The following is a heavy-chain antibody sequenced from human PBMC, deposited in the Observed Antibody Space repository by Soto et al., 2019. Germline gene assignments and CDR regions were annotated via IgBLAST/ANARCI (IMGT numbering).Heavy chain of an antibody. CDR2: INPNSGGT. V-gene: IGHV1-2*02. J-gene: IGHJ4*02. Sequence: ASVKVSCKASGYTFTGYYMHWVRQAPGQGLEWMGWINPNSGGTNYAQKFQGRVTMTRDTSISTAYMELSRLRSDDTAVYYCARDLRGIAARPFDYWGQGTLVTVSS. D-gene: IGHD6-6*01. CDR1: GYTFTGYY. CDR3: ARDLRGIAARPFDY.